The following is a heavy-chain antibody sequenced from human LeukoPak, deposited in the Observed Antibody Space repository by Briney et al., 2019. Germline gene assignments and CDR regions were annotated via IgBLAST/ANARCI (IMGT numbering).Heavy chain of an antibody. CDR1: GGSISSSSYY. Sequence: PSETLSLTCTVSGGSISSSSYYWGWIRQPPGEGQEWIGSIYYSGSTYYNPSLKSRVTISVDTSKNQFSLKLSSVTAADTAVYYCARYASGSYFDYWGQGTLVTVSS. D-gene: IGHD1-26*01. J-gene: IGHJ4*02. CDR3: ARYASGSYFDY. CDR2: IYYSGST. V-gene: IGHV4-39*01.